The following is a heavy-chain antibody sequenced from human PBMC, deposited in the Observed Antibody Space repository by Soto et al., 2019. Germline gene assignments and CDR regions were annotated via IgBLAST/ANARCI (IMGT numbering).Heavy chain of an antibody. CDR3: ASGLELLYYYGMDV. V-gene: IGHV1-18*01. D-gene: IGHD1-7*01. CDR2: ISAYNGNT. Sequence: ASVKVSCKASGYTFTSYGISWVRRAPGQGLEWMGWISAYNGNTNYAQKLQGRVTMTTDTSTSTAYMELRSLRSDDTAVYYCASGLELLYYYGMDVWGQGTTVTVSS. J-gene: IGHJ6*02. CDR1: GYTFTSYG.